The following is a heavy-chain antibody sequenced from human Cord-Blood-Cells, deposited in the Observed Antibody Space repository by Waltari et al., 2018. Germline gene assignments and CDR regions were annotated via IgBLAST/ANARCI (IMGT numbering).Heavy chain of an antibody. CDR2: INPNSGGT. CDR3: ARIRDQRGSYYAFDS. Sequence: QVQLVQSGAEVKKPGASVKVSCKASGYTFTGYYMHWVRQAPGQGLEWMGRINPNSGGTNYAQKFQGRVTMTRDTSISTAYMELSRLRSDDTAVDYCARIRDQRGSYYAFDSWGQGTMVTVSS. CDR1: GYTFTGYY. D-gene: IGHD1-26*01. V-gene: IGHV1-2*06. J-gene: IGHJ3*02.